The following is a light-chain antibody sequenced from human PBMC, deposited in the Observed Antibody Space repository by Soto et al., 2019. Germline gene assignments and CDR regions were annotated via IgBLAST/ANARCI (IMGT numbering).Light chain of an antibody. Sequence: QSALTQPASVSGSPGQSITISCTGSSSDVGNYKFVSWYQQYPGKAPKVMLYEVSKRPSGVSYRFSGSQSGNTASLTISGLQAEDEADYYCCSYAGSYPSYFFGTGTKVTVL. CDR2: EVS. V-gene: IGLV2-23*02. CDR3: CSYAGSYPSYF. CDR1: SSDVGNYKF. J-gene: IGLJ1*01.